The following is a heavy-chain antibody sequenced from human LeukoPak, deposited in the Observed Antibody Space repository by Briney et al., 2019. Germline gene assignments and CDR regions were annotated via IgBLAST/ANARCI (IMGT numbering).Heavy chain of an antibody. CDR1: GFTFSSYS. Sequence: GGSLRLSCAASGFTFSSYSMNWVRQAPGKGLEWVSSISSSSSYVYYADSVKGRSTISRDNAKNSLYLQMNSLRAEDTALYYCARGSSSSDYWGQGTLVTVSS. CDR3: ARGSSSSDY. V-gene: IGHV3-21*04. D-gene: IGHD6-6*01. J-gene: IGHJ4*02. CDR2: ISSSSSYV.